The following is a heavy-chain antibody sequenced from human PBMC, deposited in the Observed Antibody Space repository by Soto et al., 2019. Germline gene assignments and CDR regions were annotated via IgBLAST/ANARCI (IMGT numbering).Heavy chain of an antibody. CDR1: GFTFSSYG. Sequence: QVQLVESGGGVVQPGRSLRLSCAASGFTFSSYGMHWVRQAPGKGLEWVALIWYDGSNKYYADSVKGRFTISRDNSKNTLYLQMSSLRGEDTAVYYCARAPFQQLGGEDFDYWGQGTLVTVSS. V-gene: IGHV3-33*01. D-gene: IGHD6-13*01. CDR2: IWYDGSNK. J-gene: IGHJ4*02. CDR3: ARAPFQQLGGEDFDY.